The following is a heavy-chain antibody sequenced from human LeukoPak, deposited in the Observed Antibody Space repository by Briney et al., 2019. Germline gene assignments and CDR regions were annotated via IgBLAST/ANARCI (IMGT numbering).Heavy chain of an antibody. J-gene: IGHJ5*01. CDR2: IYPNSGGT. CDR1: GYTFSDYY. Sequence: GASVKVSCKASGYTFSDYYMHWVRQAPGQGLEWIGWIYPNSGGTKYAQKFQGRVTMTRDTSISTAYIEVSRLRSDDTAVYYCMREVGSINWYAYWGQGTLVTVSS. CDR3: MREVGSINWYAY. V-gene: IGHV1-2*02. D-gene: IGHD6-13*01.